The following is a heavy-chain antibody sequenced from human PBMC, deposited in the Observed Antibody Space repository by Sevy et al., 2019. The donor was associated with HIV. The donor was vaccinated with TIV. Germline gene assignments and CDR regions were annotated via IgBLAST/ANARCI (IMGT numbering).Heavy chain of an antibody. D-gene: IGHD5-18*01. J-gene: IGHJ4*02. CDR3: ARDLRLRGYSYGSSDH. V-gene: IGHV1-2*02. Sequence: ASVKFSCKASGYTFTDQYIHWVRQAPGQGLQWMGWINPNSGVRNHTQKFQGRVTMTRDTSINTAYMELSGLKSDDTAVYYCARDLRLRGYSYGSSDHWGQGTLVTVSS. CDR1: GYTFTDQY. CDR2: INPNSGVR.